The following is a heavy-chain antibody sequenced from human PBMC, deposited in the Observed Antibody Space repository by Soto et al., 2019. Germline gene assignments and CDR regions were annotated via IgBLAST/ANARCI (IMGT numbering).Heavy chain of an antibody. V-gene: IGHV3-11*03. D-gene: IGHD3-22*01. Sequence: PVGSLRLSCAASGFTFSDYYMSWIRQAPGKGLEWVSYISSSSSYTNYADSVKGRFTISRDNAKNSLYLQMNSLRAEDTAVYYCARAGGDYYDSSGYYSAFDYWGQGTLVTVSS. CDR3: ARAGGDYYDSSGYYSAFDY. CDR2: ISSSSSYT. J-gene: IGHJ4*02. CDR1: GFTFSDYY.